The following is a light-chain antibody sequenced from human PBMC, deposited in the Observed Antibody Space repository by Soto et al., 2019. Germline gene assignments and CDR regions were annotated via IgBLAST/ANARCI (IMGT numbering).Light chain of an antibody. J-gene: IGLJ2*01. CDR1: SSNIGAAYD. CDR2: GNN. Sequence: QSVLTQPPSVSGAPGQRVTISCTGSSSNIGAAYDVHWYQHLPGTAPKLLIYGNNNRPSGVPDRFSGSKSGTSASLAITGLQAEDEADYYCQSYDSSLSGSDVVFGGGTQLTVL. V-gene: IGLV1-40*01. CDR3: QSYDSSLSGSDVV.